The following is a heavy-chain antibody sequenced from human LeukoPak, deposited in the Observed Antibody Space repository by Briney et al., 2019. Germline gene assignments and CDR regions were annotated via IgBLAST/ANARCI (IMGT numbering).Heavy chain of an antibody. V-gene: IGHV1-2*02. J-gene: IGHJ5*02. CDR3: ARVPTYKEPGGNWFDP. CDR1: GYTFTGYY. Sequence: ASVKVSCKASGYTFTGYYMRWLRLAPGQGLEWMGWINPNSGATNYAQKFQGRVTMTRDTSISTAYMELSWLRSDDTAVYYCARVPTYKEPGGNWFDPWGQGTLVTVSS. CDR2: INPNSGAT. D-gene: IGHD1-14*01.